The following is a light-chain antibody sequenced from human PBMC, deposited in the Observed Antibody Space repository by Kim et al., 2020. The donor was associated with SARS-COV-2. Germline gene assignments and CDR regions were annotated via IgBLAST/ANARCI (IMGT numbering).Light chain of an antibody. V-gene: IGKV1-5*03. CDR1: QSISNW. J-gene: IGKJ4*01. CDR2: EAS. CDR3: QQYNTYPLT. Sequence: DIQMTQSPSTLSASVGDRVTITCRASQSISNWLAWYQQKPGKTPNLLVYEASTLESGVPTRFSDSGSGTEFTLTISSLQPDDFATYYCQQYNTYPLTFGGGTKVEIK.